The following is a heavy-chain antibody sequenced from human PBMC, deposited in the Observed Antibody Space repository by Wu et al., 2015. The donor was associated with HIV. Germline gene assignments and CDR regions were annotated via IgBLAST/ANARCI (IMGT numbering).Heavy chain of an antibody. J-gene: IGHJ4*02. CDR3: ARASATYYYDSSGYQDFDY. CDR2: IIPIFGTA. CDR1: GGTFSSYA. Sequence: QVQLVQSGAEVKKPGSSVKVSCKASGGTFSSYAISWVRQAPGQGLEWMGGIIPIFGTANYAQKFQGRVTITTDESTSTAYMELSSLRSEDTAVYYCARASATYYYDSSGYQDFDYWGQGTLVTVSS. V-gene: IGHV1-69*05. D-gene: IGHD3-22*01.